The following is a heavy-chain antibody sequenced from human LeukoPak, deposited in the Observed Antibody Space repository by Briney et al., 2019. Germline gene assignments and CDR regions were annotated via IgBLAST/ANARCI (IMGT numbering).Heavy chain of an antibody. D-gene: IGHD3-22*01. CDR3: ARGHEGSPLYSSGYPD. J-gene: IGHJ4*02. CDR1: GGTFSSYA. Sequence: GSSVKVSCKASGGTFSSYAISWVRQAPGQGLEWMGRIIPILGIANYAQKFQGRVTITADKSTSTAYMGLSSLRSEDTAVYYCARGHEGSPLYSSGYPDWGQGTLVTVSS. CDR2: IIPILGIA. V-gene: IGHV1-69*04.